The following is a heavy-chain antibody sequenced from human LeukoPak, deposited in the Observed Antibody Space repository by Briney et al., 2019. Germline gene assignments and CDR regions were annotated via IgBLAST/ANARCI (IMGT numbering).Heavy chain of an antibody. CDR3: ARHHGGDNWFDT. V-gene: IGHV4-4*02. CDR1: GGSISSGNW. CDR2: IYHSGST. Sequence: PSKTLSLTCAVSGGSISSGNWWSWDRQPPRKGLGWIGEIYHSGSTNYNPSLKSRVTIPVDTSRNQFSLRLNSVTAADTAVYHCARHHGGDNWFDTWGQGTLVTVSS. J-gene: IGHJ5*02.